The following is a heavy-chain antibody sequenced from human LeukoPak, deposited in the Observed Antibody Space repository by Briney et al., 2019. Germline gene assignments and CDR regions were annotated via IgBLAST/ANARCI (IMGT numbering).Heavy chain of an antibody. J-gene: IGHJ4*02. CDR3: ARVCGSYRDIDY. CDR2: ISGSGGST. V-gene: IGHV3-23*01. CDR1: GFTFSSYA. D-gene: IGHD1-26*01. Sequence: GGSLRLSCATSGFTFSSYAMSWVRQAPGKGLEWVSVISGSGGSTYYADSVKGRFTISRDNSKNTLYLQMNSLRAEDTAVYYCARVCGSYRDIDYWGQGTLVTVSS.